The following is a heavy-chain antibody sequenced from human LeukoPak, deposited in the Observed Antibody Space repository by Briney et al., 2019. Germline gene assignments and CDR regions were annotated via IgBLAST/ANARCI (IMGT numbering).Heavy chain of an antibody. J-gene: IGHJ4*02. D-gene: IGHD3-10*01. CDR1: GGSFSGYY. V-gene: IGHV4-34*01. Sequence: SETLSLTCAVYGGSFSGYYWSWIRQPPGKGLEWIGEINHSGSTNYNPSLKSRVTISVDTSKNQFSLKLSSVTAADTAVYYCATSGVRGVIIPSFDYWGQGTLVTVSP. CDR2: INHSGST. CDR3: ATSGVRGVIIPSFDY.